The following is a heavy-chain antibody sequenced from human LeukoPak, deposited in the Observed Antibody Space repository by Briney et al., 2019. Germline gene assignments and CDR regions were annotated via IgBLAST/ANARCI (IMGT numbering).Heavy chain of an antibody. V-gene: IGHV3-7*01. CDR2: IKQDGSAK. Sequence: PGGSLRLSCAASGFKLSDHYIDWVRQAPGKGLEWVASIKQDGSAKFYMDSVKGRFTVSRDNAKNSLYLQMNSLRAEDTAVYSCATPITDHWGQGTLVTVSS. CDR1: GFKLSDHY. J-gene: IGHJ4*02. CDR3: ATPITDH.